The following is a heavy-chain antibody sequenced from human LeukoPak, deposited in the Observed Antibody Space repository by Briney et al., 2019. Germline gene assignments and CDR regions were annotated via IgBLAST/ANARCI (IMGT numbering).Heavy chain of an antibody. D-gene: IGHD6-6*01. J-gene: IGHJ4*02. V-gene: IGHV3-48*01. CDR3: AKDRNSVGSSYNY. CDR2: ISSSSSTI. CDR1: GFTFSSYS. Sequence: GGSLRLSCAASGFTFSSYSMNWVRQAPGKGLEWVSYISSSSSTIYYADSVKGRFTISRDNSKNTLYLQMNSLRAEDTAVYYCAKDRNSVGSSYNYWGQGTLVTVSS.